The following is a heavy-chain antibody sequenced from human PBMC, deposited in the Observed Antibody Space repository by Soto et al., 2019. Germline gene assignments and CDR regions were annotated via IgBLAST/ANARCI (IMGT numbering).Heavy chain of an antibody. J-gene: IGHJ6*02. CDR3: ASHFTGVLVLGTSPPGGDNFGWDV. CDR2: IIPIVDIP. Sequence: QVQLVQSGAEVKKPGSSVKVSCKASGGTFSRYTFTWVRQAPGQGLEWMGRIIPIVDIPNYAQKFQGRVTIPAAKTTSTAYMEPSRLTSDDTAVYYCASHFTGVLVLGTSPPGGDNFGWDVWGQGTTVSVS. D-gene: IGHD2-8*02. CDR1: GGTFSRYT. V-gene: IGHV1-69*02.